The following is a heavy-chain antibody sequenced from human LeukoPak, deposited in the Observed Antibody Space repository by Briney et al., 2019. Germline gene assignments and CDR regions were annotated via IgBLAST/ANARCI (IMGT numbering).Heavy chain of an antibody. V-gene: IGHV3-7*01. CDR3: ARPPGDY. CDR2: IKQDGSEK. J-gene: IGHJ4*02. D-gene: IGHD1-26*01. Sequence: GGSLRLSCAASGLTFSTYGMSWVRQAPGKGLEWVANIKQDGSEKYYVDSVKGRFTISRDNAKNSLFLQMNSLRAEDTAVYYCARPPGDYWGQGTLVTVSS. CDR1: GLTFSTYG.